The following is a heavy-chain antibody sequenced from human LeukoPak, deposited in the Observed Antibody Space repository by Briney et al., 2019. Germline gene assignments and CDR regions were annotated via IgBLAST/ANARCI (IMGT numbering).Heavy chain of an antibody. V-gene: IGHV3-48*03. J-gene: IGHJ4*02. Sequence: GGSRRLPCAASGFTFSNYEMNWVRQAPGKGLEWVSYISGSGSTIYYADSVKGRFTISRDNAKDSLYLQMNSLRAEDTAVYYCARVRSGYSHENYFDYWGQGTLVTVSS. D-gene: IGHD5-18*01. CDR1: GFTFSNYE. CDR2: ISGSGSTI. CDR3: ARVRSGYSHENYFDY.